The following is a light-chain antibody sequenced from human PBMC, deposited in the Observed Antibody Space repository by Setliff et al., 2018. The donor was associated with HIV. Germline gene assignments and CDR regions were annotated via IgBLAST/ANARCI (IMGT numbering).Light chain of an antibody. CDR2: ELS. CDR3: ASYAGDGVHDIYV. Sequence: QPVLTQPPSASGSPGQSVAISCTGTSSDIGSHNHVSWYQQYPGKAPKLMIYELSQRPSGVPDRFSGSKSGNTASLTVSGLQAEDEADYYCASYAGDGVHDIYVFGTGTKGTVL. V-gene: IGLV2-8*01. J-gene: IGLJ1*01. CDR1: SSDIGSHNH.